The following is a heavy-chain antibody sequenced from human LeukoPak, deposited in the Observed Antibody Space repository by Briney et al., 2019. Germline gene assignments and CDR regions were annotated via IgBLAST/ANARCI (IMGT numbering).Heavy chain of an antibody. CDR2: IKTKTDGGAT. CDR3: TSKLGY. Sequence: GGSLRLSCAASGFTFSNAWMTWVRQAPGEGLEWVGRIKTKTDGGATDYAAPVKGRVTISRDDSKNTLYLQMNSLKTEDTAVYYFTSKLGYWGQGTLVPVSS. V-gene: IGHV3-15*01. J-gene: IGHJ4*01. D-gene: IGHD3-3*02. CDR1: GFTFSNAW.